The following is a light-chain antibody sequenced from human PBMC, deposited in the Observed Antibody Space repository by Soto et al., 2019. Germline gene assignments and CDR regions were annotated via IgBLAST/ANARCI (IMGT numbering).Light chain of an antibody. CDR2: KVS. CDR3: MQATQYRPYT. J-gene: IGKJ2*01. Sequence: DLVLTPTPLSSPVTLGQPASISCRSSQSLVHSDGNTYLSWFHQRPGQPPRLLIDKVSNRFSGVPDRFSGSGAGTDFTLKISRVEAEDVGIYFCMQATQYRPYTFGQGTKLEIK. V-gene: IGKV2-24*01. CDR1: QSLVHSDGNTY.